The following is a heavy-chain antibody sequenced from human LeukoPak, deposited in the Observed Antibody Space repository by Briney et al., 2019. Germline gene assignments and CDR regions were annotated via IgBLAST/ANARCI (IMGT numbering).Heavy chain of an antibody. Sequence: ASVKVSCKASGYTFTSYYMHWVRQAPGQGLEWMGIINPSGGSTSYAQKFQGRVTMTSDTSTSTVYMELSSLRSEDTAVYYCARDLTPPNAVTTSHYFDYWGQGTLVTVSS. J-gene: IGHJ4*02. V-gene: IGHV1-46*01. CDR3: ARDLTPPNAVTTSHYFDY. CDR2: INPSGGST. CDR1: GYTFTSYY. D-gene: IGHD4-17*01.